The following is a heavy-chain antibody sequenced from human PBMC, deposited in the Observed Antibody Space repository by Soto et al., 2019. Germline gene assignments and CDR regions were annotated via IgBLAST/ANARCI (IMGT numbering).Heavy chain of an antibody. D-gene: IGHD3-10*01. V-gene: IGHV3-30*03. J-gene: IGHJ4*02. Sequence: QVQLVASGGGVVQPGRSLSLSCAASGFTLSGHGLHWVRQAPGKGLEWVAVVTHDGTERHYPDSVKGRFTITRDISKNTFYLQMNSLRVEDTAKYYCAREKNSGYYRIVDYWGQGTLVTVSS. CDR3: AREKNSGYYRIVDY. CDR1: GFTLSGHG. CDR2: VTHDGTER.